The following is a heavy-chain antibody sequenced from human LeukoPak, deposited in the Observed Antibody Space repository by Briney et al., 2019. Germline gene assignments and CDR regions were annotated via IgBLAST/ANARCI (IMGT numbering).Heavy chain of an antibody. CDR2: IYYSGST. CDR1: GGSISSYY. CDR3: AGLSGWFDP. V-gene: IGHV4-59*01. J-gene: IGHJ5*02. D-gene: IGHD2/OR15-2a*01. Sequence: SETLSLTCTVSGGSISSYYWSWIRQPPGKGLGWIGYIYYSGSTNYNPSLKSRVTISVDTSKNQFSLKLSSVTAADTAVHYCAGLSGWFDPWGQGTLVTVSS.